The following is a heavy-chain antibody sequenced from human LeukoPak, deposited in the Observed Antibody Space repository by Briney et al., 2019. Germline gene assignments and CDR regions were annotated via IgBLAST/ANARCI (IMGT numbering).Heavy chain of an antibody. CDR2: IYPGDSDT. J-gene: IGHJ6*02. D-gene: IGHD6-19*01. V-gene: IGHV5-51*01. CDR1: GYSFTSYW. Sequence: GESLKISCKGSGYSFTSYWIGWVRQMPGKGLEWMGIIYPGDSDTRYSPSFQGQVTISADKSISTAYLQWSSLKASDTAMYYCARLAVAGSLRRYGVDVWGQGTTVTVSS. CDR3: ARLAVAGSLRRYGVDV.